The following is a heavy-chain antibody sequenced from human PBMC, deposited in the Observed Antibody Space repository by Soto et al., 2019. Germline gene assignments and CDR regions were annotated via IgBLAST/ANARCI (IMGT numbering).Heavy chain of an antibody. D-gene: IGHD3-10*01. CDR2: IIPIFGTA. CDR1: GGTFSSYA. Sequence: QVQLVQSGAEVKKPGSSVKVSCKASGGTFSSYAISWVRQAPGQGLEWMGGIIPIFGTANYAQKFQGRVTMTADESTSTAYMELSSLRSEDTAVYYCATQLWFGDYGNYYGMDVWGQGTTVTVSS. J-gene: IGHJ6*02. CDR3: ATQLWFGDYGNYYGMDV. V-gene: IGHV1-69*01.